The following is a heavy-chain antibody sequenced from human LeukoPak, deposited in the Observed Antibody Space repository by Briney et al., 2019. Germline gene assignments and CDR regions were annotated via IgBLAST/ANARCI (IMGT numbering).Heavy chain of an antibody. Sequence: PGRSLRLSCAASGFTFSSYAMHWDRQAPGKGLEWVAVISYDGSNKYYADSVKGRFTISRDNSKNTLYLQMNSLRAEDTAVYYCARLRFAGLYYYYGMDVWGQGTTVTVSS. V-gene: IGHV3-30-3*01. CDR2: ISYDGSNK. CDR1: GFTFSSYA. J-gene: IGHJ6*02. D-gene: IGHD5-12*01. CDR3: ARLRFAGLYYYYGMDV.